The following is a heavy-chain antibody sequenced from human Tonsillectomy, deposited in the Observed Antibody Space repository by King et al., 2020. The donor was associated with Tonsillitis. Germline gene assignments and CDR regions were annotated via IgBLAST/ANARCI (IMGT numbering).Heavy chain of an antibody. CDR1: GFTFSSYW. CDR2: IKQYGSEK. Sequence: QLVQSGGGLVQPGGSLRLSCAASGFTFSSYWMSWVRQAPGKGLEWVANIKQYGSEKYYVDSVKGRFTISRDNAKNSLYLQMNSLRAEDTAVYYCVRYYDGSGPSDAFDIWGQGTMVTVSS. V-gene: IGHV3-7*03. D-gene: IGHD3-22*01. CDR3: VRYYDGSGPSDAFDI. J-gene: IGHJ3*02.